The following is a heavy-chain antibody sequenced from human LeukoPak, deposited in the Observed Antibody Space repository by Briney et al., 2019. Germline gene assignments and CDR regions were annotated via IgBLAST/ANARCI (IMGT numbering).Heavy chain of an antibody. V-gene: IGHV2-70*11. CDR2: IDWDDDK. CDR3: ARSTGLIIGFDP. D-gene: IGHD3-10*01. CDR1: GFSLSPSGMC. Sequence: ESGPALVHPTQPLTLTHTFSGFSLSPSGMCVSWIRQPPGKALEWLARIDWDDDKYYSTSLKTRLTISKDTSKNQVVLTMTNMDPVDTATYYCARSTGLIIGFDPWGQGTLVTVSS. J-gene: IGHJ5*02.